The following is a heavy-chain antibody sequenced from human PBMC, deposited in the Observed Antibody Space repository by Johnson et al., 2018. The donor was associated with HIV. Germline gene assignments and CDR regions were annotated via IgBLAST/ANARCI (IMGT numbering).Heavy chain of an antibody. CDR2: ISSSGTTV. Sequence: QVQLVESGGGLVKPGGSLRLSCAASGFTFSDYYMTWIRQTPGKGLEWVSYISSSGTTVYYADSVRGRFSISRDNTKHSLYLQMNSLRAEDTAVYYCAKDPPGVDDIHTFDIWGQGTMVTVSS. CDR3: AKDPPGVDDIHTFDI. D-gene: IGHD3-9*01. J-gene: IGHJ3*02. CDR1: GFTFSDYY. V-gene: IGHV3-11*04.